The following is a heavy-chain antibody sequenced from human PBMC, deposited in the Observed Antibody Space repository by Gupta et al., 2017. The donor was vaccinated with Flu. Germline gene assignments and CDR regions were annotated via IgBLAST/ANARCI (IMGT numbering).Heavy chain of an antibody. D-gene: IGHD3-9*01. Sequence: QVQLVQSGAEVKKPGASVKVSCTASGYTFTIYYMHWVRQAPGQGLEWMGIINPSGGSTSDAQKFQGRVTMTRDTSTSTVDMELSSLRSEDTAGYYCARDRGADYDILTGRYYYYGMDVWGQGTTVTVS. CDR2: INPSGGST. CDR1: GYTFTIYY. CDR3: ARDRGADYDILTGRYYYYGMDV. V-gene: IGHV1-46*01. J-gene: IGHJ6*02.